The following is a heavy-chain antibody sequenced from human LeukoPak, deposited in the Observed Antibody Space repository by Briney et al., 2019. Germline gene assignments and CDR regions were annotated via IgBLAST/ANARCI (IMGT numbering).Heavy chain of an antibody. D-gene: IGHD2-21*02. CDR1: GFTFSSYA. J-gene: IGHJ4*02. CDR3: AKDPADIVVVTALDY. Sequence: PGGSLRLSCAASGFTFSSYAMSWVRRAPGKGLEWVSAISGSGGSTYYADSVKGRFTISRDNSKNTLYLQMNSLRAEDTAVYYCAKDPADIVVVTALDYWGQGTLVTVSS. CDR2: ISGSGGST. V-gene: IGHV3-23*01.